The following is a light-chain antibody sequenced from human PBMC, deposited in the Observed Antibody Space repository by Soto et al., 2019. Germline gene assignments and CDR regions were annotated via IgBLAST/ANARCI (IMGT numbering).Light chain of an antibody. Sequence: QSALTQPASVSGSPGQSITISCTGTSSDVGGYNYVSWYQQHPGKAPKLMIYDVSNRTSGVSNRFSGSKSGNTASLTISGFQAEDEADYYCSSYTSSTTLEVVYGGGTKLTVL. V-gene: IGLV2-14*01. CDR2: DVS. CDR1: SSDVGGYNY. CDR3: SSYTSSTTLEVV. J-gene: IGLJ2*01.